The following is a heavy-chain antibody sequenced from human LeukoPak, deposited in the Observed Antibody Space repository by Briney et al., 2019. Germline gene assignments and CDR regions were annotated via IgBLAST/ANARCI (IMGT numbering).Heavy chain of an antibody. V-gene: IGHV4-34*01. J-gene: IGHJ4*02. CDR2: INHSGST. CDR1: GGSFSGYY. D-gene: IGHD6-13*01. Sequence: SETLSLTCAVYGGSFSGYYWSWIRQPPGKGLEWIGEINHSGSTNYNPSLKSRVTISVDTSKYQFSLKLSSATTADPAVYYCATESIAAAGTGGFDYWGQGTMVTVSS. CDR3: ATESIAAAGTGGFDY.